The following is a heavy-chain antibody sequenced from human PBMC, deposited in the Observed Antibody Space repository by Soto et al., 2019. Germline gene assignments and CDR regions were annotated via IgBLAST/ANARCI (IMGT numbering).Heavy chain of an antibody. V-gene: IGHV4-31*03. CDR3: ARDPEYDAIDF. CDR1: GGSIDTIAYY. Sequence: PSETLSLTCTVSGGSIDTIAYYWSWIRQPPGKGLEWIGHIYYSEDTHYNPSLKSRATISVDTSQSQFSLTLTSVTDADTAIYYCARDPEYDAIDFWGHGTLVTVSS. CDR2: IYYSEDT. D-gene: IGHD2-8*01. J-gene: IGHJ4*01.